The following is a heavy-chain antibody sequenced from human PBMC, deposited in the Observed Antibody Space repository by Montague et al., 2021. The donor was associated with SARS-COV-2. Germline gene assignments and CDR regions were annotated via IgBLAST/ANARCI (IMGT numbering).Heavy chain of an antibody. CDR1: GFTFSDYY. CDR3: ARLGGVESNRRDYFNY. CDR2: ISGRGSYT. D-gene: IGHD1-14*01. Sequence: FLRLSCAASGFTFSDYYMSWIRQAPGKGLEWVSYISGRGSYTDYADSVKGRFTISRDNARKSLYLEMNSLRAEDTAVYYCARLGGVESNRRDYFNYWGQGTLVTVSS. J-gene: IGHJ4*02. V-gene: IGHV3-11*03.